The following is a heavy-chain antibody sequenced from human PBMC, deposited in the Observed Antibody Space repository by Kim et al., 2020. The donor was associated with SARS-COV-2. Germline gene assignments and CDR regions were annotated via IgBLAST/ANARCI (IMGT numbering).Heavy chain of an antibody. CDR1: GFTFSSYW. J-gene: IGHJ4*02. CDR3: ARGLGYSGYDYFANYFDY. V-gene: IGHV3-7*03. D-gene: IGHD5-12*01. CDR2: IKQDGSEK. Sequence: GGSLRLSCAASGFTFSSYWMSWVRQAPGKGLEWVANIKQDGSEKYYVDSVKGRFTISRDNAKTSLYLQMNSLRAEDTAVYYCARGLGYSGYDYFANYFDYWGQGTLVTVSS.